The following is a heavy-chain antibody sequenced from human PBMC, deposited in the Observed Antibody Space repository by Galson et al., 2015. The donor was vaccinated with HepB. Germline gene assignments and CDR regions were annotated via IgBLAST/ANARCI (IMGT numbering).Heavy chain of an antibody. CDR1: GYTFTSYY. D-gene: IGHD5-18*01. CDR2: INPSGGST. CDR3: ARGGAGLPYYYYGMDV. Sequence: SVKVSCKASGYTFTSYYMHWVRQAPGQGLEWMSIINPSGGSTSYAQKFQGRVTMTRDTSTSTVYMELSSLRSEDTAVYYCARGGAGLPYYYYGMDVWGQGTTVTVSS. J-gene: IGHJ6*02. V-gene: IGHV1-46*01.